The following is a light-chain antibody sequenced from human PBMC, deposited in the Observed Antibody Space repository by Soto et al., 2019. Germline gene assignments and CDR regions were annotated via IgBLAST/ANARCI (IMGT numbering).Light chain of an antibody. J-gene: IGKJ2*01. V-gene: IGKV3-20*01. CDR1: QSVGSNY. Sequence: EIVLTQSPGTLSLSPGERATLSCRASQSVGSNYLAWYQQKSGQAPRLLIYGASSRATGIPDRFSGGGSGTDFTLTISRLEPEDFAVYYCQQYGSSPEYTFGQGTKLEIK. CDR3: QQYGSSPEYT. CDR2: GAS.